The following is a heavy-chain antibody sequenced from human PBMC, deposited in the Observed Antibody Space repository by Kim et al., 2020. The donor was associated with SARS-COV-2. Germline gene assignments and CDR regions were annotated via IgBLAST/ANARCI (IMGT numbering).Heavy chain of an antibody. CDR2: IWYDGSNK. J-gene: IGHJ4*02. V-gene: IGHV3-33*06. CDR1: GFTFSSYG. CDR3: AKGSPGWTQILCY. Sequence: GGSLRLSCAASGFTFSSYGMHWVRQAPGKGLEWVAVIWYDGSNKYYADSVKGRFTISRDNSKNTLYLQMNSLRAEDTAVYYCAKGSPGWTQILCYWGQGTLVTGSS.